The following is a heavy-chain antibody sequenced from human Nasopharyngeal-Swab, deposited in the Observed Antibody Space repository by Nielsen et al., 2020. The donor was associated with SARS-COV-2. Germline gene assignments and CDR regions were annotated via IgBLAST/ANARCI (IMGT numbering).Heavy chain of an antibody. CDR2: IYYSGGT. J-gene: IGHJ6*03. CDR3: AKSPPRGWGYYYYMDV. D-gene: IGHD6-19*01. V-gene: IGHV4-39*01. Sequence: IRQPPGKGLEWIGSIYYSGGTYYNPSLKSRATISVDTSKNQFSLKLSSVTAADTAVYYCAKSPPRGWGYYYYMDVWGKGTTVTVSS.